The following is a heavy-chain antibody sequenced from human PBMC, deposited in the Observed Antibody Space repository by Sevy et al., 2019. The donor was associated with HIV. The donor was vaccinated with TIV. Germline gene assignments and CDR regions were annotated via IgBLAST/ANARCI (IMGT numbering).Heavy chain of an antibody. CDR1: GFTFSSYA. J-gene: IGHJ4*02. CDR2: LSYDGDTE. CDR3: ARDQWFGAPTYVCDS. V-gene: IGHV3-30-3*01. D-gene: IGHD3-10*01. Sequence: GGSLRLSCAASGFTFSSYAMHWVRQAPGEGLEWVAVLSYDGDTESYSDSVKGRFTISRDNSRSTVSLQMNSRRTDDTAIYYCARDQWFGAPTYVCDSWGQGTLVTVSS.